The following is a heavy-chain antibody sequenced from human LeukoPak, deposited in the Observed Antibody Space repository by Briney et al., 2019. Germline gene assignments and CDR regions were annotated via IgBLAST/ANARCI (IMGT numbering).Heavy chain of an antibody. CDR1: GFTFSSYA. Sequence: SGGSLRLSCAASGFTFSSYAMHWVRQAPGKGLEWVAVISYDGSNKYYADSVKGRFTISRDNSKNTLYLQMNSLRAEDTAVYYCARGEVVPEYYFDYWGQGTLVTVSS. D-gene: IGHD2-2*01. CDR3: ARGEVVPEYYFDY. V-gene: IGHV3-30-3*01. J-gene: IGHJ4*02. CDR2: ISYDGSNK.